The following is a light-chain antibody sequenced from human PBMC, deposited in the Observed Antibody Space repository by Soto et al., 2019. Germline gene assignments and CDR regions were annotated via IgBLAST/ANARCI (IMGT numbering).Light chain of an antibody. V-gene: IGLV6-57*04. J-gene: IGLJ2*01. Sequence: NFMLTQAHSVSESPGKTVTLSCTRSSGNIASNYVQWYQQRPGSAPTTVIFEDNQRPSGVSARFSGSIDTSSNSASLTISGLTTEDEADYYCQSYDRSNVIFGGGTQLTVL. CDR2: EDN. CDR1: SGNIASNY. CDR3: QSYDRSNVI.